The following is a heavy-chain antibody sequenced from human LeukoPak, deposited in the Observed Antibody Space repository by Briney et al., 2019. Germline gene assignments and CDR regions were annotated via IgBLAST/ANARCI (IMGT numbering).Heavy chain of an antibody. V-gene: IGHV3-30*02. CDR2: IRYDGSNK. Sequence: GGSLRLSCAASGFTFSSYGMHWVRQAPGKGLEWVAFIRYDGSNKYYADSVKGRFTISRDNSKNTLYLQMNSLRVEDTAVYYCARGPLRVLWWSRGENYDAFDIWGQGTMVTVSS. D-gene: IGHD2-21*01. J-gene: IGHJ3*02. CDR3: ARGPLRVLWWSRGENYDAFDI. CDR1: GFTFSSYG.